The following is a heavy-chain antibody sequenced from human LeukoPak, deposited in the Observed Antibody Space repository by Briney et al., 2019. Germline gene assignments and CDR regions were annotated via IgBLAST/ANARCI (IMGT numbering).Heavy chain of an antibody. CDR3: ARAEWSNWYFDL. D-gene: IGHD3-3*01. CDR2: IKQDGSEK. V-gene: IGHV3-7*03. J-gene: IGHJ2*01. Sequence: NGGRRVPGKGREWVANIKQDGSEKYYVDSVKGRFTLSRDSAKNSLYLQMNSLRAEDTAVYYCARAEWSNWYFDLWGRGNLVTVSS.